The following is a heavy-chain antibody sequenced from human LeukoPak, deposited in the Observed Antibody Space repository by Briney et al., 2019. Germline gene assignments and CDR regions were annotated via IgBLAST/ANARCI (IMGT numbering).Heavy chain of an antibody. CDR2: IYYSGST. CDR1: GGSINNYY. CDR3: ARRTGYYDGFDY. D-gene: IGHD3/OR15-3a*01. V-gene: IGHV4-59*01. Sequence: SEILPLTCTVSGGSINNYYWSWIRQPPGKGLGLIGYIYYSGSTNYNPSLKSRVTMSVDTSKNQFSLKVNSVTAADTAVYYCARRTGYYDGFDYWGQGTLVTVSS. J-gene: IGHJ4*02.